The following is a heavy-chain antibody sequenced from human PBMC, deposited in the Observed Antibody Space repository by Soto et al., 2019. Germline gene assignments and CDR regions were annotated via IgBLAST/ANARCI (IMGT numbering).Heavy chain of an antibody. Sequence: GASVKVSCKASGYTFTSYDINWVRQATGQGLEWMGWMNPNSGNTGYAQKFQGRVTMTRNTSISTAYMELSSLRSEDTAVYYCARDVDWGDYYYMDVWGKGTTVTVSS. CDR1: GYTFTSYD. CDR2: MNPNSGNT. D-gene: IGHD7-27*01. CDR3: ARDVDWGDYYYMDV. J-gene: IGHJ6*03. V-gene: IGHV1-8*02.